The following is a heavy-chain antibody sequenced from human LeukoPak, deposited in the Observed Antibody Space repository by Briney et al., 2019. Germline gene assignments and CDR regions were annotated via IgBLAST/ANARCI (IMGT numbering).Heavy chain of an antibody. V-gene: IGHV4-59*01. D-gene: IGHD5-18*01. J-gene: IGHJ6*02. CDR1: GGSISSYY. Sequence: TSETLSLTCTVSGGSISSYYWSWIRQPPGKGLEWIGYIYYSGSTNYNPSLKSRVTISVDTSKNQFSLKLSSVTAADTAVYYCARGHPSTAIPPYYYYYGMDVWGQGTTVTVSS. CDR2: IYYSGST. CDR3: ARGHPSTAIPPYYYYYGMDV.